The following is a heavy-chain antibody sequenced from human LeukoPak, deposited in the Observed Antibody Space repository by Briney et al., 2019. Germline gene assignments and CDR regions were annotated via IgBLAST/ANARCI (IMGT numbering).Heavy chain of an antibody. V-gene: IGHV1-18*01. D-gene: IGHD3-10*01. CDR1: GYTFTSYG. J-gene: IGHJ5*02. CDR2: ISAYNGNT. Sequence: ASVKVSCKASGYTFTSYGISWVRQAPGQGLEWMGWISAYNGNTNYAQKLQGRVTMTTDTSTSTAYMELRSLRSDDTAVYYCARDYYGSGSYYNGYWFDPWGPGTLVTVPS. CDR3: ARDYYGSGSYYNGYWFDP.